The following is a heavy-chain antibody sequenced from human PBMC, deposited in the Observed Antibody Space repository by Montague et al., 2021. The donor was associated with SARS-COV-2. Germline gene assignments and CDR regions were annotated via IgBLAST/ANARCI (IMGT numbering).Heavy chain of an antibody. Sequence: PALVKPTQTLTLTCTFSGFSLSTPNVGVGWIRQPPGKALEWVAVIYSNXEKRYSPSLRYRLTITKDTAKNQVVLSLTYVDPVDTATYYCAHLIRYYDIFTGIPFDYWGQGSQVTDSS. D-gene: IGHD3-9*01. CDR2: IYSNXEK. CDR1: GFSLSTPNVG. J-gene: IGHJ4*02. CDR3: AHLIRYYDIFTGIPFDY. V-gene: IGHV2-5*01.